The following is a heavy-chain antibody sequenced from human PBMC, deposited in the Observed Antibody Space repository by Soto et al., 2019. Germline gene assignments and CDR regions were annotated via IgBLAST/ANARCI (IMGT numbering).Heavy chain of an antibody. CDR2: IKSKTDGGTT. V-gene: IGHV3-15*07. J-gene: IGHJ6*02. Sequence: PGGSLRLSCAASGFTFSNAWMNWVRQAPGKGLEWVGRIKSKTDGGTTDYAAPVKGRFTISGDDSKNTLYLQMSSLKTEDTAVYYCTTNKYSSSSDYFYGKDVWGQGTTVTVSS. D-gene: IGHD6-6*01. CDR1: GFTFSNAW. CDR3: TTNKYSSSSDYFYGKDV.